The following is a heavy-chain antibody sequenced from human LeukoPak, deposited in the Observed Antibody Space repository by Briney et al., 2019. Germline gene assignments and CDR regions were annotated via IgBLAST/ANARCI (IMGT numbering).Heavy chain of an antibody. V-gene: IGHV4-59*01. CDR3: ASADYDDYYIDF. CDR2: IYYSGMT. J-gene: IGHJ4*02. CDR1: GGSISSYY. D-gene: IGHD4-17*01. Sequence: PSETLSLTCTVSGGSISSYYWSWIRQPPGKGLEWIGYIYYSGMTNYNPSLKSRVTTSLDTSKNQFSLKLSSVTAADTAVYYCASADYDDYYIDFWGQGTLVTVSS.